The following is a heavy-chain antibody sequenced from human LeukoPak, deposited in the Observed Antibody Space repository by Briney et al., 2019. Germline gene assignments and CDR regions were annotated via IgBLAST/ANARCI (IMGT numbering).Heavy chain of an antibody. J-gene: IGHJ4*02. D-gene: IGHD3-10*01. CDR1: GFSFSNYV. V-gene: IGHV3-33*06. Sequence: GRSLRLSCAASGFSFSNYVMHWVRQAPGKGLEWVAVIWYDGSNKYYADSVKGRFTISRDNAKNTLYLQMTSLRPEDTAVYYCVKESLVWFGESSVYYFDSWGQGTLVTVSS. CDR2: IWYDGSNK. CDR3: VKESLVWFGESSVYYFDS.